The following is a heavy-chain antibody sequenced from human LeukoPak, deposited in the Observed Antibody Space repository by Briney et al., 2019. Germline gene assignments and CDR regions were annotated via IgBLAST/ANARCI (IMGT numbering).Heavy chain of an antibody. J-gene: IGHJ4*02. V-gene: IGHV7-4-1*02. CDR1: GGTFSSYA. CDR2: INTNTGNP. D-gene: IGHD2-15*01. CDR3: ARDYCSGGSCSVGLFDY. Sequence: GASVKVSCKASGGTFSSYAISWVRQAPGQGLEWMGWINTNTGNPTYAQGFTGRFVFSLDTSVSTAYLQISSLKAEDTAVYYCARDYCSGGSCSVGLFDYWGQGTLVTVSS.